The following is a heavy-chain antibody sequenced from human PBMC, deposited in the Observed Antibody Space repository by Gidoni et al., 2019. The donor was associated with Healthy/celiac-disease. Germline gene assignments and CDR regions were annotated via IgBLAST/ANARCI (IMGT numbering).Heavy chain of an antibody. CDR1: GFTFSSYA. D-gene: IGHD3-22*01. J-gene: IGHJ5*02. Sequence: EVQLLESGGGLVQPGGSLRLSCAASGFTFSSYAMSWVRQAPGKGLEWVSAISGSGGSTYYADSVKGRFTISRDNSKNTLYLQMNSLRAEDTAVYYCAKDQSDYYYDSSGYYGNWFDPWGQGTLVTVSS. V-gene: IGHV3-23*01. CDR2: ISGSGGST. CDR3: AKDQSDYYYDSSGYYGNWFDP.